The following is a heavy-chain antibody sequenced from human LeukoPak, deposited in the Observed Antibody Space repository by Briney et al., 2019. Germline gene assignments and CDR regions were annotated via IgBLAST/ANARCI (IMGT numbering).Heavy chain of an antibody. Sequence: SETLSLTCTVSGGSISSYYWSWIRQPPGKGLEWIGYIYYSGSTNYNPSLKSRVTISVDTSKNQFSLKLNSETAADTAVYYCARLTGSASELYNCFDPWGQGTLVTVSS. CDR2: IYYSGST. J-gene: IGHJ5*02. CDR3: ARLTGSASELYNCFDP. D-gene: IGHD3-10*01. CDR1: GGSISSYY. V-gene: IGHV4-59*08.